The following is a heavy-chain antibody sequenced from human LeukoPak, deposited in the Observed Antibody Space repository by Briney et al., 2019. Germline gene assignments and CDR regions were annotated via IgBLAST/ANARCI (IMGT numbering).Heavy chain of an antibody. D-gene: IGHD3-22*01. CDR1: GGSISSGGYY. CDR3: ASKYYYDSSGYSFDY. V-gene: IGHV4-31*03. J-gene: IGHJ4*02. Sequence: SQTLSLTCTVSGGSISSGGYYWSWIRQHPGKGLEWIGYIYYSGSTYYNPSLKSRVTISIDTSKNQFSLKLSSVTAADTAVYYCASKYYYDSSGYSFDYWGQGTLVTVSS. CDR2: IYYSGST.